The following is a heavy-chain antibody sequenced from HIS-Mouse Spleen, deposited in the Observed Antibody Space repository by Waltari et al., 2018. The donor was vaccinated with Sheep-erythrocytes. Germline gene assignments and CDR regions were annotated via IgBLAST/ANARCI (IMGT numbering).Heavy chain of an antibody. J-gene: IGHJ2*01. V-gene: IGHV3-30*18. Sequence: QVQLVESGGGVVQPVRSLTLSCAASGFTFRSYGMHWVRQAPGKGLEWVAVISYDGSNKYYADSVKGRFTISRDNSKNTLYLQMNSLRAEDTAVYYCAKVRTVNYWYFDLWGRGTLVTVSS. CDR1: GFTFRSYG. CDR3: AKVRTVNYWYFDL. CDR2: ISYDGSNK. D-gene: IGHD1-1*01.